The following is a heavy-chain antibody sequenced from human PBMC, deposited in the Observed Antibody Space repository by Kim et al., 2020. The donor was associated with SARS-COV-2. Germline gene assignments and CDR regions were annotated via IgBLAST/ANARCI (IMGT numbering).Heavy chain of an antibody. V-gene: IGHV3-23*01. D-gene: IGHD1-1*01. CDR2: INNRGSHT. CDR1: EFSFSTLA. J-gene: IGHJ6*01. CDR3: VKDRSDNYLNDDEYGMDV. Sequence: GGSLRLSCAASEFSFSTLAMTWVRQAPGKGLAWVSTINNRGSHTYYADSVKGRFTISRDNSKSTLYLQMNSLRAEDTGVYYCVKDRSDNYLNDDEYGMDV.